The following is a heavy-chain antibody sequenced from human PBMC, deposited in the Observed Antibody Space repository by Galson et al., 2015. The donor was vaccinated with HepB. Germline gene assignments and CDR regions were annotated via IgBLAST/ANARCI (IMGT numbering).Heavy chain of an antibody. V-gene: IGHV1-24*01. Sequence: SVKVSCKVSGYTLTELSMHWVRQAPGKGLEWMGGFDPEDGETIYAQKFQGRVTMTEDTSTDTAYMELSSLRSEDTAVYYCARGYYDSSGPIPHNWFDPWGQGTLVTVSS. J-gene: IGHJ5*02. D-gene: IGHD3-22*01. CDR3: ARGYYDSSGPIPHNWFDP. CDR1: GYTLTELS. CDR2: FDPEDGET.